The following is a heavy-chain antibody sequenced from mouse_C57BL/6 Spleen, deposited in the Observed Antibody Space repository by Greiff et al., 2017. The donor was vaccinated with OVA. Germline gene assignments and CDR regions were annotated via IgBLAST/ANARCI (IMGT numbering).Heavy chain of an antibody. Sequence: VQLQQSGPELVKPGASVKISCKASGYTFTDYYMNWVKQSHGKSLEWIGDINPNNGGTSYNQKFKGKATLTVDKSSSTAYMELRSLTSEDSAVYYCARAPYYYGSPGWFAYWGQGTLVTVSA. J-gene: IGHJ3*01. CDR3: ARAPYYYGSPGWFAY. CDR2: INPNNGGT. D-gene: IGHD1-1*01. V-gene: IGHV1-26*01. CDR1: GYTFTDYY.